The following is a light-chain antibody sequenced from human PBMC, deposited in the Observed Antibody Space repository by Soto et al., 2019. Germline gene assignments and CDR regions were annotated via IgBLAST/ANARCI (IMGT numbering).Light chain of an antibody. CDR2: KAS. J-gene: IGKJ2*01. Sequence: DIQMTQSPSTLSASVGDRVTITCRASQTISTWLAWYQQKPGKAPKLLIYKASSLESGVPSRFSGSGSGTAFTLTISSLQPDDFATYYCQHYKSYFYTFGQGTKLEIK. V-gene: IGKV1-5*03. CDR1: QTISTW. CDR3: QHYKSYFYT.